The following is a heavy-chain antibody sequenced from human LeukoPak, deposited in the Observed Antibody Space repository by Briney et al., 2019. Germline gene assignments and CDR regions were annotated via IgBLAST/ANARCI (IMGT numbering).Heavy chain of an antibody. V-gene: IGHV3-7*01. CDR1: GFTFSYYW. D-gene: IGHD2-2*01. J-gene: IGHJ4*02. Sequence: GGSLRLSCAASGFTFSYYWMSWVRQAPGKGLEWVANINQDGSGKYYVGSVKGRFTISRDNAKNSLYLQMNSLRAEDTAVYYCARPGYCSGTSCYYLDSWGQGTLVTVSS. CDR2: INQDGSGK. CDR3: ARPGYCSGTSCYYLDS.